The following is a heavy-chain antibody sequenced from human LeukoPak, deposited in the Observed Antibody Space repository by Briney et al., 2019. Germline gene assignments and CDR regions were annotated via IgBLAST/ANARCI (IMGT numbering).Heavy chain of an antibody. D-gene: IGHD3-22*01. V-gene: IGHV4-30-2*01. CDR1: GGSISSGGYS. J-gene: IGHJ4*02. CDR2: IYHSGST. Sequence: SQTLSLTCAVSGGSISSGGYSWSWIRQPPGKGLEWIGYIYHSGSTYYNPSLKSRVTISVDRSKNQFSLKLSSVTAADTAVYYCAREGSSGYGNYYFDYWGQGTLVTVSS. CDR3: AREGSSGYGNYYFDY.